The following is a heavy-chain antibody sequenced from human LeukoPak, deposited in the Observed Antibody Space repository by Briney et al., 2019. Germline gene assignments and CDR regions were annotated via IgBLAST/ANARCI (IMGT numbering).Heavy chain of an antibody. D-gene: IGHD3-10*01. V-gene: IGHV1-8*01. CDR2: MNPNSGNT. CDR1: GYTFTSYD. J-gene: IGHJ4*02. Sequence: ASVKVSCKASGYTFTSYDINWVRQATGQGLEWMGWMNPNSGNTGYAQKFQGRVTMTRNTPISTAYMELSSLRSEDTAVYYCATHAMVRGVTTFDYWGQGTLVTVSS. CDR3: ATHAMVRGVTTFDY.